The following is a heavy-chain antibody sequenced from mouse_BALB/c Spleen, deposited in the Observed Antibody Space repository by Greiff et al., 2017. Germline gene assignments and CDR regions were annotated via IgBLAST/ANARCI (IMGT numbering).Heavy chain of an antibody. CDR1: GFTFSSYT. CDR2: ISNGGGST. D-gene: IGHD2-4*01. V-gene: IGHV5-12-2*01. Sequence: EVQLQQSGGDLVKPGGSLKLSCAASGFTFSSYTMSWVRQTPEKRLEWVAYISNGGGSTYYPDTVKGRFTISRDNAKNTLYLQMSSLKSEDTAMYYCARHMITTGSWFAYWGQGTLVTVSA. J-gene: IGHJ3*01. CDR3: ARHMITTGSWFAY.